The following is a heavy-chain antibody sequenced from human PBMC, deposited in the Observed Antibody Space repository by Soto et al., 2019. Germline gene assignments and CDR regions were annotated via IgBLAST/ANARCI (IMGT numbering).Heavy chain of an antibody. CDR1: GFTFSSYG. D-gene: IGHD2-2*01. V-gene: IGHV3-30*03. CDR3: AIDWGDIEVVPGAVTEY. J-gene: IGHJ4*02. CDR2: ISYDGNNK. Sequence: QVQLVESGGGVVQPGRSLRLSCAASGFTFSSYGMHWVRQAPGKGLEWVAVISYDGNNKYYADSVKGRFTISRDSSKNSLFLHMNSLRAEDTAVYYCAIDWGDIEVVPGAVTEYWGQGTLVTVSS.